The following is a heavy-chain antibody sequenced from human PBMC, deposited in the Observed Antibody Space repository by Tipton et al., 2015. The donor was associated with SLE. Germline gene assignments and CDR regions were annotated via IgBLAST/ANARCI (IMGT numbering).Heavy chain of an antibody. CDR2: LSTDGRVT. V-gene: IGHV3-74*01. CDR1: GFTFSIYG. Sequence: SLRLSCAASGFTFSIYGMHWVRQAPGKGLVWVSRLSTDGRVTTYADSVKGRLTTSRDNAKNTLYLQMRSLRVEDTGIYYCARAPTISVAGTTDPFGMDVWGPGTRVTVSS. CDR3: ARAPTISVAGTTDPFGMDV. J-gene: IGHJ6*02. D-gene: IGHD6-19*01.